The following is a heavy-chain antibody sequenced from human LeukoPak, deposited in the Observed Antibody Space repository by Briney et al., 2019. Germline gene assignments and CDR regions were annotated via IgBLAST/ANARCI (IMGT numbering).Heavy chain of an antibody. J-gene: IGHJ4*02. CDR1: GASIRSYY. CDR2: INYSGST. V-gene: IGHV4-59*01. D-gene: IGHD3-22*01. CDR3: ARDTRSYDNSGYYFFDF. Sequence: SETLSLTCTVSGASIRSYYWNWLRQPPGKGLEWIGHINYSGSTNYNPSLKSRATISMDTSKHHFSLKLNSVTAADTAVYYCARDTRSYDNSGYYFFDFWGQGTLVTVSS.